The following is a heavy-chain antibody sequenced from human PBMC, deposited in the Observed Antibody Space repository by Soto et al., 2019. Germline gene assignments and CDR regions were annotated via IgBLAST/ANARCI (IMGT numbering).Heavy chain of an antibody. Sequence: PGGSLRLSCAASGFTFDDYTMHWVRQAPGKGLEWVSLISWDGGSTYYADSVKGRFTISRDNSKNSLYLQMNSLRTEDTALYYCAKGPNYDSSMDHWGQGTLVTVSS. D-gene: IGHD3-22*01. J-gene: IGHJ4*02. CDR1: GFTFDDYT. CDR3: AKGPNYDSSMDH. V-gene: IGHV3-43*01. CDR2: ISWDGGST.